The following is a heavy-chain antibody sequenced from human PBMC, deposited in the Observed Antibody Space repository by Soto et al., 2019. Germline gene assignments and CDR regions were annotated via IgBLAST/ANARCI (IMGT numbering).Heavy chain of an antibody. D-gene: IGHD6-6*01. CDR1: DYTFTNYG. CDR2: INPTGGST. Sequence: ASVKVSCKASDYTFTNYGITWVRQAPGQGLEWMGMINPTGGSTTYAQKFQGRVSMTRDTSTNTVYMELSGLRSEDTAVYYCARAYTTSCPGPWGQGTLVTVSS. V-gene: IGHV1-46*01. J-gene: IGHJ5*02. CDR3: ARAYTTSCPGP.